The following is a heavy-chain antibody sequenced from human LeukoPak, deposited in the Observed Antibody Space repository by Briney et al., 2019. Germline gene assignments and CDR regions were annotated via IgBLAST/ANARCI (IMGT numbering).Heavy chain of an antibody. J-gene: IGHJ4*02. V-gene: IGHV3-33*06. CDR3: AKSMARGSGCLDY. D-gene: IGHD6-19*01. CDR1: GFTFSSYG. Sequence: GGSLRLSCAASGFTFSSYGMHWVRQAPGKGLEWVAVKGRFTISRDNSKNTLYLQMNSLRAEDTAVYYCAKSMARGSGCLDYWGQGTLVTVSS.